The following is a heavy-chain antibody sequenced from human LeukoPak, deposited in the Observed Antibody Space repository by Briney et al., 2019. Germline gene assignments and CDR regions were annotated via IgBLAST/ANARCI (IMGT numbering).Heavy chain of an antibody. CDR1: GFTFSSYW. D-gene: IGHD5-18*01. J-gene: IGHJ4*02. Sequence: PGGSLRLSCAASGFTFSSYWMSWVRQAPGKGLEWVSSISSSSSYIYYADSVKGRFTISRDNAKNSLYLQMNSLRAEDTAVYYCARDTAMPLGYWGQGTLVTVSS. V-gene: IGHV3-21*01. CDR2: ISSSSSYI. CDR3: ARDTAMPLGY.